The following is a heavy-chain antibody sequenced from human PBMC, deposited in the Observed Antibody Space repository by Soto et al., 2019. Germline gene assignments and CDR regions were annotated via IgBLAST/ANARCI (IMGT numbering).Heavy chain of an antibody. J-gene: IGHJ4*02. CDR2: IDESGDS. Sequence: SETLSLTCTVSGGPIRSSSHYWGWIRQSPGTGLEWIGSIDESGDSYYNPSLKSRVTIFVDTSKNQFSLKLISVTGADSAIYYCAREGGYVDYWGQGTLVTVSS. CDR3: AREGGYVDY. CDR1: GGPIRSSSHY. D-gene: IGHD1-1*01. V-gene: IGHV4-39*02.